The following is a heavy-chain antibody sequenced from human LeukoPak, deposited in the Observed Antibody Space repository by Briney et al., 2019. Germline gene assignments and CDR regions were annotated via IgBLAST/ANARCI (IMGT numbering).Heavy chain of an antibody. V-gene: IGHV3-74*01. J-gene: IGHJ4*02. Sequence: GGSLRLSCAASGFTFSSYWMHWVRQAPGKGLVWVSRIASDGSTVYADSVKGRFTISRGNAKDTVYLQMNSLRVEDTAVYYCIGSGGWPGYWGQGTLVTVSS. CDR1: GFTFSSYW. CDR2: IASDGST. D-gene: IGHD1-26*01. CDR3: IGSGGWPGY.